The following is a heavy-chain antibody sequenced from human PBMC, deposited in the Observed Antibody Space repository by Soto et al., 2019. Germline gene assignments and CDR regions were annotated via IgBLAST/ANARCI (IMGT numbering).Heavy chain of an antibody. Sequence: ASVKVSCKASGYTFTSYYMHWVRQAPGQGLEWMGIINPSGGSTRYAQKFQGRVTMTRDTSTSTVYMELSSLRYEDKAVYYCARDQNPRIAAAGTDYYYGLHVCG. V-gene: IGHV1-46*01. CDR1: GYTFTSYY. CDR2: INPSGGST. J-gene: IGHJ6*02. CDR3: ARDQNPRIAAAGTDYYYGLHV. D-gene: IGHD6-13*01.